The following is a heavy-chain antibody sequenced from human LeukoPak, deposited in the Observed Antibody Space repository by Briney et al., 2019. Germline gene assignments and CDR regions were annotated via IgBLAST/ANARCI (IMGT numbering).Heavy chain of an antibody. CDR2: IGIDSGNT. CDR3: ARDHNYAFDN. D-gene: IGHD1-1*01. V-gene: IGHV3-48*01. J-gene: IGHJ4*02. Sequence: GVSLRLSCTASGFPFIEYSMNWVRQAPGKGLEWISYIGIDSGNTKYADSVRGRFTISADKAKNSLYLQMNSLRVEDTAVYYCARDHNYAFDNWGQGTLVSVAS. CDR1: GFPFIEYS.